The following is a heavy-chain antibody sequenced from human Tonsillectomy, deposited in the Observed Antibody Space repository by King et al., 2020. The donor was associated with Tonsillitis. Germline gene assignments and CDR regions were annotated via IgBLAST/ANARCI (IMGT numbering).Heavy chain of an antibody. CDR1: GFTLETYA. CDR2: VSSSGIST. CDR3: AKEAGEVYDFWSGYYYSAFDI. Sequence: VQLVESGGGLVQPGGSLRLSCAASGFTLETYAMSWVRQAPGKGLEWVSAVSSSGISTYYADSVKGRFTMSRDDSSNTLYLQVNSLRAEDTAVYFWAKEAGEVYDFWSGYYYSAFDIWGQGTMVTVSS. V-gene: IGHV3-23*04. J-gene: IGHJ3*02. D-gene: IGHD3-3*01.